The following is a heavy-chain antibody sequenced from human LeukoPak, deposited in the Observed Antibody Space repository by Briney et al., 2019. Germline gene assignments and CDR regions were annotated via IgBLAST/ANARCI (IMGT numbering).Heavy chain of an antibody. CDR2: IYYSGST. CDR1: GGSISSSSYY. D-gene: IGHD3-22*01. J-gene: IGHJ4*02. Sequence: SETLSLTCTVSGGSISSSSYYWGWIRQPPGKGLEWIGSIYYSGSTYYNPSLKSRVTISVDTSKNQFSLKLSSVTAADTAVYYCARLFYDSNGYSDYWGQGTLVTVSS. CDR3: ARLFYDSNGYSDY. V-gene: IGHV4-39*01.